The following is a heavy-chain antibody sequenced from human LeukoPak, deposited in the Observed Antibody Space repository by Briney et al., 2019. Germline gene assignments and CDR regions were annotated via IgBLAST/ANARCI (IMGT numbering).Heavy chain of an antibody. Sequence: PSETLSLTCTVSGASISGHYLTWIRHAPGKGLEWIGYISYIGSTNYNPSLKSRVTISVDTSKNQFSLKLSSVTAADTAVYYCARRDDSRGDWFDPWGQGTLVTVSS. CDR1: GASISGHY. CDR3: ARRDDSRGDWFDP. D-gene: IGHD3-22*01. J-gene: IGHJ5*02. CDR2: ISYIGST. V-gene: IGHV4-59*11.